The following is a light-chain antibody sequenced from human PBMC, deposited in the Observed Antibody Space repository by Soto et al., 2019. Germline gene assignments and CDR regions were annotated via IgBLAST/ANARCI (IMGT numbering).Light chain of an antibody. CDR2: DVS. CDR3: SSYTSSSTPHVV. V-gene: IGLV2-14*01. J-gene: IGLJ2*01. CDR1: SSDVGGYNY. Sequence: QSALTQHAFVSGSPGQSVTISCTGTSSDVGGYNYVSWYQQHPGKAPKLMIYDVSNRPSGVSNRFSGSKSGNTASLTISGLQAEDEADYYCSSYTSSSTPHVVFGGGTKLTVL.